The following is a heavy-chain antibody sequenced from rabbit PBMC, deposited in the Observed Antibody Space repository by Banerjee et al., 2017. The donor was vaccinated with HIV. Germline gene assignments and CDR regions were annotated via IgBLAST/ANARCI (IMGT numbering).Heavy chain of an antibody. CDR1: GFSFSGSDW. CDR3: TRDFTGVIGWNFNL. J-gene: IGHJ4*01. CDR2: INTSSGNT. Sequence: QEQLVESGGDLVKPEGSLTLTCTAFGFSFSGSDWICWVRQAPGKGLEWIACINTSSGNTVYANWAKGRFTISKTSSTTVTLQMTSLTAADTATYFCTRDFTGVIGWNFNLWGQGTLVTVS. V-gene: IGHV1S45*01. D-gene: IGHD7-1*01.